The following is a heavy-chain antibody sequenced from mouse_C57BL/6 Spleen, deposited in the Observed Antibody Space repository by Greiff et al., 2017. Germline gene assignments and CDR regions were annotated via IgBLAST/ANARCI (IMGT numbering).Heavy chain of an antibody. V-gene: IGHV1-39*01. CDR2: INPNYGTT. D-gene: IGHD2-5*01. Sequence: EVQLQQSGPELVKPGASVKISCKASGYSFTDYNMNWVKQSNGKSLEWIGVINPNYGTTSYNQKFKGKATLTVDQSYSSAYMQLYSLTSEYSAVYCCASRGSNYYFDYWGQDTTLPVSS. CDR1: GYSFTDYN. CDR3: ASRGSNYYFDY. J-gene: IGHJ2*01.